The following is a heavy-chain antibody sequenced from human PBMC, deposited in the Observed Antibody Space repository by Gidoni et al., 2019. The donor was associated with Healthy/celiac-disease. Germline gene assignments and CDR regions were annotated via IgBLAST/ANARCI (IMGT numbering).Heavy chain of an antibody. CDR3: AHRPGTGTSVGASSAVGT. J-gene: IGHJ5*02. Sequence: QITLKESGPTLVKPTQTRTLTCTFSGFSLSTSGVCVGWIRQPPGKTLEWLALIYWNDDKRYSPSLKSRLTITKDTSKNQVVLKMTNMDPVDTATYYCAHRPGTGTSVGASSAVGTWGQGTLVTVSS. V-gene: IGHV2-5*01. D-gene: IGHD2-8*02. CDR2: IYWNDDK. CDR1: GFSLSTSGVC.